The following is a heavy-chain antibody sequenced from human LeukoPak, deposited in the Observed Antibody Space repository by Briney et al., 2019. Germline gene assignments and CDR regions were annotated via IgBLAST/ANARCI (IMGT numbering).Heavy chain of an antibody. CDR3: AKDDSIVATIALTDY. CDR2: ISGSGGST. J-gene: IGHJ4*02. Sequence: PGGSLRLSCAASGFTFSSYAMSWVRQAPGRGLEWVSAISGSGGSTYYADSVKGRFTISRDNSKNTLYLQMNSLRAEDTAVYYCAKDDSIVATIALTDYWGQGTLVTVSS. V-gene: IGHV3-23*01. CDR1: GFTFSSYA. D-gene: IGHD5-12*01.